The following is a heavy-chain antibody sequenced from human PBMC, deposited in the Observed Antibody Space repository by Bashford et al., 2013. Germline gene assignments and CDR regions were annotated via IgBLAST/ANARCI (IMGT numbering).Heavy chain of an antibody. J-gene: IGHJ4*02. CDR1: GGSISSSSYY. CDR2: IYYSGST. CDR3: ASKDGFIAAAGTYYFDY. D-gene: IGHD6-13*01. Sequence: SETLSLTCTVSGGSISSSSYYWGWIRQPPGKGLEWIGSIYYSGSTYYNPSLKSRVTISVDTSKNQFSLKLSSVTAADTAVYYCASKDGFIAAAGTYYFDYWGQGTLVTVSS. V-gene: IGHV4-39*01.